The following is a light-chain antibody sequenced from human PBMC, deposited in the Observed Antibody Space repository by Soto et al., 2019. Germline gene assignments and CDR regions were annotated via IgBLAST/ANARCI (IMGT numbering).Light chain of an antibody. CDR2: GAS. Sequence: EIVLTQSPGTLSLSPGERATLSCRASQSVRSSNLAWYQQKPGQAPRRLIYGASSRATGIPDRFSGSGSGTEFTLTISRLEPEDFAVYYCQQYGSSPSTFGQGTKVEIK. V-gene: IGKV3-20*01. J-gene: IGKJ1*01. CDR3: QQYGSSPST. CDR1: QSVRSSN.